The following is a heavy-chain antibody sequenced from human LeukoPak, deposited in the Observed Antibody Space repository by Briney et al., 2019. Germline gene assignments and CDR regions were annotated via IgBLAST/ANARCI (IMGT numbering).Heavy chain of an antibody. CDR2: ISGSAGST. V-gene: IGHV3-23*01. CDR1: GLTFSSYP. CDR3: AKGERPSAGWRARFSFDY. Sequence: GGSLRLSCAASGLTFSSYPMNWVRQAPGKGLEWVSGISGSAGSTYHADSVEGRFTISRDNYKNTLCLKKDSLRAEDAAFYYCAKGERPSAGWRARFSFDYRGQGTLVTVSS. D-gene: IGHD2-15*01. J-gene: IGHJ4*02.